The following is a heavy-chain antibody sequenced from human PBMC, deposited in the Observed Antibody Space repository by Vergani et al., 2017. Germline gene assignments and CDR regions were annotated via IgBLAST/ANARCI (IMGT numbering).Heavy chain of an antibody. Sequence: QVQLQESGPGLVKPSETLSLTCAVSGYSISSGYYWGRIRQPPGKGLEWIGSIYHSGSTYNPSLKSRVTISVDTSKNQFSLKLSSVTAADTAVYYCARGARSSGYYYQPPKRDYFDYWGQGTLVTVSS. CDR1: GYSISSGYY. CDR2: IYHSGST. CDR3: ARGARSSGYYYQPPKRDYFDY. J-gene: IGHJ4*02. D-gene: IGHD3-22*01. V-gene: IGHV4-38-2*01.